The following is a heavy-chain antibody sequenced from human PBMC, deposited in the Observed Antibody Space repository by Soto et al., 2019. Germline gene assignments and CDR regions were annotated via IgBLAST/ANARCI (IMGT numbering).Heavy chain of an antibody. D-gene: IGHD5-18*01. CDR2: ISYDGSNK. CDR3: ATTGGGRTVDTYYSYYGMDV. J-gene: IGHJ6*02. Sequence: QVQLVESGGGVVQPGRSLRLSCAASGFTFSSYAMHWVRQAPGKGLEWVAVISYDGSNKYYADSVKGRFTISRDNSKNTLYLQMNSLRDEDTAVYYCATTGGGRTVDTYYSYYGMDVWGQGTTVTVAS. CDR1: GFTFSSYA. V-gene: IGHV3-30-3*01.